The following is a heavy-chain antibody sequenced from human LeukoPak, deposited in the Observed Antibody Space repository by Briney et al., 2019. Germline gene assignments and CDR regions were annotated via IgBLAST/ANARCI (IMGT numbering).Heavy chain of an antibody. CDR3: ARAGSGYVINWFDP. J-gene: IGHJ5*02. V-gene: IGHV4-59*01. CDR1: GGSISSYY. D-gene: IGHD5-12*01. Sequence: PSETLSLTCIVSGGSISSYYWSWIRQPPGKGLEWIGYIYYSGSTNYNPSLKSRVTISVDTSKNQFSLKLSSVTAADTAVYYCARAGSGYVINWFDPWGQGTLVTVSS. CDR2: IYYSGST.